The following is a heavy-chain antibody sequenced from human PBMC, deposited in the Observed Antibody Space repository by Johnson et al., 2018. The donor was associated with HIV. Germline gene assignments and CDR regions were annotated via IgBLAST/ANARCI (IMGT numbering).Heavy chain of an antibody. J-gene: IGHJ3*02. CDR3: ARGIAAAAMTLHAFDI. CDR2: IYSGGST. D-gene: IGHD6-13*01. Sequence: VQLVESGGDLVQPGGSLGLSCTASGFTVSANYMSWVRQAPGKGLEWVSVIYSGGSTYYADSVKGRFIISRDNSKNTLNLQMNSLRAEDTAVYYCARGIAAAAMTLHAFDIWGQGAVVTVPS. V-gene: IGHV3-66*01. CDR1: GFTVSANY.